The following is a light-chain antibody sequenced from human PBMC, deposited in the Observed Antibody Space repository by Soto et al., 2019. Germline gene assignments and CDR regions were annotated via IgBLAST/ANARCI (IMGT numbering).Light chain of an antibody. CDR2: GAS. J-gene: IGKJ1*01. V-gene: IGKV3-20*01. Sequence: EIVMTQSPATLSVSPGERATLSCRASQSVNIYLAWYQQKPGQAPRLLIFGASSRATGIPARFSGSGSGTDFTLTISRLEPEDFAVYYCQQYGSSPPTFGQGTKVDIK. CDR1: QSVNIY. CDR3: QQYGSSPPT.